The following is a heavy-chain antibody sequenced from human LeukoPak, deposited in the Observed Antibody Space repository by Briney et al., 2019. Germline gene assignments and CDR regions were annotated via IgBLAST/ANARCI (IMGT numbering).Heavy chain of an antibody. D-gene: IGHD6-19*01. J-gene: IGHJ4*02. CDR1: GYTFTGYY. CDR3: ARGTASSGRSHFDY. Sequence: ASVKVSCKASGYTFTGYYMHWVRQAPGQGLEWMGWINPNSGGTNYAQKFQGRVTMTRDTSISTAYMELSRLRSDDTAVYYCARGTASSGRSHFDYWGQGTLSPSPQ. CDR2: INPNSGGT. V-gene: IGHV1-2*02.